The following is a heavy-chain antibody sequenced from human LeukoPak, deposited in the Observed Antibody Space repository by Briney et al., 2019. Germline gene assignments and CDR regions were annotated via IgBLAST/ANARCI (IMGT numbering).Heavy chain of an antibody. J-gene: IGHJ6*02. CDR3: ARDLPIAVAGVTATHYGMDV. Sequence: KTGGSLRLSCAASGFTFSSYSMNWVRQAPGKGLEWVSSISSSSSYIYYADSVKGRFTISRDNAKNSLYLQMNSLRAEDTAVYYCARDLPIAVAGVTATHYGMDVWGQGTTVTVSS. CDR2: ISSSSSYI. V-gene: IGHV3-21*01. D-gene: IGHD6-19*01. CDR1: GFTFSSYS.